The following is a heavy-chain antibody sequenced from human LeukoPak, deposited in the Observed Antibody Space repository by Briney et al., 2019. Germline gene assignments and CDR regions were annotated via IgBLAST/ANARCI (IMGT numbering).Heavy chain of an antibody. D-gene: IGHD5-24*01. V-gene: IGHV4-31*03. CDR2: IYYSGIT. Sequence: SQTLSLICTLSGGSITSVGDYWGRIRQLPGKGLEWIGYIYYSGITYYNPSLNSRATISIDLSKIQFSLKVTSVTAADTAVYYCVRCRNGYGHWYFDLWGRGNLVTVSS. CDR1: GGSITSVGDY. CDR3: VRCRNGYGHWYFDL. J-gene: IGHJ2*01.